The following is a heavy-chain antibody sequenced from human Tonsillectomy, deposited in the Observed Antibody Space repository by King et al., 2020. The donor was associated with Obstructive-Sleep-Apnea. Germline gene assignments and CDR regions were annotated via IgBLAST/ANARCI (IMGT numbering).Heavy chain of an antibody. D-gene: IGHD3-9*01. Sequence: QLVQSGAEVKKPGSSVKVSCKASGGTFNSYGISWVRQAPGQGLEWMGRIIPILDVTNYAQKFQGRVTITADKFMSTAYMELSSLRSEGTAVYYWARGGGDDFLTDYKQDGYLDLWGQGTRVTVSS. CDR1: GGTFNSYG. CDR3: ARGGGDDFLTDYKQDGYLDL. CDR2: IIPILDVT. V-gene: IGHV1-69*09. J-gene: IGHJ2*01.